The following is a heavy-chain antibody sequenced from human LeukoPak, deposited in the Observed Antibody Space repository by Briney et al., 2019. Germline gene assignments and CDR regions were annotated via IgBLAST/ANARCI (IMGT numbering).Heavy chain of an antibody. CDR1: GFTFSNYW. CDR2: IKQDGTEK. J-gene: IGHJ4*02. D-gene: IGHD2-15*01. Sequence: GGSLRLSCAASGFTFSNYWMSWVRQAPGKGLEWVANIKQDGTEKYYVDSVKGRFTIFRDNAKNSLYLQMNSLRAEDTAVYYCARDKPAALDYWGQGTLVTVSS. V-gene: IGHV3-7*01. CDR3: ARDKPAALDY.